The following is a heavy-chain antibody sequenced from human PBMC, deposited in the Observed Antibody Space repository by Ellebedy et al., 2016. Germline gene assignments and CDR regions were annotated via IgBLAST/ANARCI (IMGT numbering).Heavy chain of an antibody. D-gene: IGHD3-10*01. V-gene: IGHV3-20*03. CDR2: INWNGGST. CDR1: GFTFDDYG. CDR3: ARILYYGSGSYYPN. Sequence: GGSLRLXXAASGFTFDDYGMSWVRQAPGKGLEWVSGINWNGGSTGYADSVKGRFTISRDNAKNSLYLQMNSLRAEDTALYYCARILYYGSGSYYPNWGQGTLVTVSS. J-gene: IGHJ4*02.